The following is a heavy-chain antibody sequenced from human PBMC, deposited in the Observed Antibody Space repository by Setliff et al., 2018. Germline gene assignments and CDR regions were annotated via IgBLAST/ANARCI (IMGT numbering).Heavy chain of an antibody. V-gene: IGHV4-34*01. CDR1: GGSFSGYY. CDR3: AREPWYYNFWSGYTRDYFDY. D-gene: IGHD3-3*01. Sequence: SETLSLTCAVHGGSFSGYYWSWIRQPPGKGLEWIWGIYYSGSTYYNPSLKSRVTISVDTSKNQFSLKLSSVTAADTAVYYCAREPWYYNFWSGYTRDYFDYWGQGTLVTVSS. J-gene: IGHJ4*02. CDR2: IYYSGST.